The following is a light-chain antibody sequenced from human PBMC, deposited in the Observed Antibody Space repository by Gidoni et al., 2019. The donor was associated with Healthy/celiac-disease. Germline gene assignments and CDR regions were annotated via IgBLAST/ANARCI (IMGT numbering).Light chain of an antibody. CDR2: SNN. V-gene: IGLV1-44*01. CDR3: AAWDDSLNGVV. J-gene: IGLJ2*01. CDR1: SSNIGSNT. Sequence: QSVLTQPPSASGTPGQRVTISCSGSSSNIGSNTVNWYQQLPGTAPKLIIYSNNQRPSGVPDPFAGSKSGNAASLAIRGLQSEDEADYYCAAWDDSLNGVVFGGGTKLTVL.